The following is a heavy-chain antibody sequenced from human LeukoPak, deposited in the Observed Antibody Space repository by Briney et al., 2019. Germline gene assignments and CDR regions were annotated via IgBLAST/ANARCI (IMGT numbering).Heavy chain of an antibody. Sequence: PGGSLRLSCAASGFTFSSYSMNWVRQAPGKGLEWVSSISWNSGSTTYADSVKGRFTISRDSALYLQMDTLRAEDTALYYCARDLGIGGSPDGFDLWGQGTMVTVSS. J-gene: IGHJ3*01. V-gene: IGHV3-20*04. D-gene: IGHD1-26*01. CDR2: ISWNSGST. CDR3: ARDLGIGGSPDGFDL. CDR1: GFTFSSYS.